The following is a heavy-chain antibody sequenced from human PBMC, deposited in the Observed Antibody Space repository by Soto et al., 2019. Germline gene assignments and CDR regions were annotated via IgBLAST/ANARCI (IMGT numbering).Heavy chain of an antibody. D-gene: IGHD3-10*01. CDR3: ARGSSGPQTYFLSGMDV. CDR2: ISYDGRKR. CDR1: RFTFGDYA. J-gene: IGHJ6*02. Sequence: GGSLRLSCETSRFTFGDYAMHWVRQAPGKGLERVAYISYDGRKRNYAESMTGRFTISRDNSKNTLFLQMNSLTDAGTAVYFCARGSSGPQTYFLSGMDVWGQGTTVTVSS. V-gene: IGHV3-33*05.